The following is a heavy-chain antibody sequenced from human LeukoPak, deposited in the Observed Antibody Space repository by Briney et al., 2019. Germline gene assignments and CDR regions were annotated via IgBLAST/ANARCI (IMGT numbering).Heavy chain of an antibody. CDR2: IIPIFGTA. V-gene: IGHV1-69*01. Sequence: ASVKVSFKASGGTFSSYAISWVRQAPGQGLEWMGGIIPIFGTANYAQKFQGRVTITADESTSTAYMELSSLRSEDTAVYYCARVGCSSTSCHDAFDIWGQGTMVTVSS. CDR3: ARVGCSSTSCHDAFDI. D-gene: IGHD2-2*01. CDR1: GGTFSSYA. J-gene: IGHJ3*02.